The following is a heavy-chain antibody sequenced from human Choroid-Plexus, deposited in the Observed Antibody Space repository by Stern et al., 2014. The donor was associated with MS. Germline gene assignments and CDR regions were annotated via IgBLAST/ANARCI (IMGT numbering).Heavy chain of an antibody. J-gene: IGHJ5*02. D-gene: IGHD2/OR15-2a*01. CDR2: GSYDGSNK. CDR1: GFTLGSCA. Sequence: VQLVEYGGGVVQPGRPLRLSCVASGFTLGSCAMHWVRQAPGKGLEWVAGGSYDGSNKDYADSVKGRFTISRDNSQNTLYMQMSSLRPEDTAVYYCAKDRQYLTYFFDHWGQGSLVTVSS. CDR3: AKDRQYLTYFFDH. V-gene: IGHV3-30*18.